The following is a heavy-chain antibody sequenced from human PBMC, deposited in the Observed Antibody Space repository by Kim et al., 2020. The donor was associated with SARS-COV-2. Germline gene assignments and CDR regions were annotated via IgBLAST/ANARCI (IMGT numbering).Heavy chain of an antibody. J-gene: IGHJ4*02. V-gene: IGHV3-23*01. Sequence: GGSLRLSCVVSVVSFSNCAMSWVRQAPGKGLEWVARIGVGGDGIVYADSVRGRFTISEDNSENTVYLQMNSLRADDTAVYFCAKAPARGSIFEQWGQGTLVSVSS. CDR2: IGVGGDGI. CDR3: AKAPARGSIFEQ. CDR1: VVSFSNCA. D-gene: IGHD3-10*01.